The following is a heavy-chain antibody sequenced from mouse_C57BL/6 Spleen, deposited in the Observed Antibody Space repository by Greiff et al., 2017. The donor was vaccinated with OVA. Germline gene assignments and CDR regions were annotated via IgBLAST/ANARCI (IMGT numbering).Heavy chain of an antibody. CDR2: IDPSDSYT. J-gene: IGHJ3*01. V-gene: IGHV1-69*01. CDR3: AIYGNYGAWFAY. Sequence: QVQLQQPGAELVMPGASVKLSCKASGYTFTSYWMHWVKQRPGQGLEWIGEIDPSDSYTNYNQKFKGKSTLTVDKASSTAYMQLSSLTSDDSAVYYCAIYGNYGAWFAYWGQGTLVTVSA. CDR1: GYTFTSYW. D-gene: IGHD2-1*01.